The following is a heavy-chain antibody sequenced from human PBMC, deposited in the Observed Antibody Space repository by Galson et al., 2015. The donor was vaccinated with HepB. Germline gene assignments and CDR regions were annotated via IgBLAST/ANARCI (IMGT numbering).Heavy chain of an antibody. V-gene: IGHV3-30*18. Sequence: SLRLSCAASGFTFSSYGMHWVRQAPGKGLEWVAVISYDGSNKYYADSVKGRFTISRDNSKNTLYLQMNSLRAEDTAVYYCAKEYRDGPNNPPLEFDYWGQGTLVTVSS. D-gene: IGHD5-24*01. CDR1: GFTFSSYG. CDR2: ISYDGSNK. CDR3: AKEYRDGPNNPPLEFDY. J-gene: IGHJ4*02.